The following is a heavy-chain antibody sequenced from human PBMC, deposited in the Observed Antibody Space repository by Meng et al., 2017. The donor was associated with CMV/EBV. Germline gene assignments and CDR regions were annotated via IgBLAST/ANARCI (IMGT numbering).Heavy chain of an antibody. Sequence: GSLRLSCTVSGYSISSGYYWGWIRQPPGKGLEWIGSIYHSGSTYYNPSLKSRVTISVDTSKNQFSLKLSSVTAADPAVYYCARERGFVVVVPAANGPFDYWGQGTLVTVSS. D-gene: IGHD2-2*01. CDR1: GYSISSGYY. V-gene: IGHV4-38-2*02. J-gene: IGHJ4*02. CDR2: IYHSGST. CDR3: ARERGFVVVVPAANGPFDY.